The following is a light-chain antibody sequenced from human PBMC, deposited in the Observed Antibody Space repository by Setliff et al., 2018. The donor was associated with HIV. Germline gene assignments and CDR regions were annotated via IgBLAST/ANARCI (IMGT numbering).Light chain of an antibody. CDR3: CSYAGNSLV. Sequence: QSVLTQPRSVSGSPGQSVTISCTGTSSDVGGYNYVSWYKQHPGEVPKLIIYDVSYRPSGVPYRFSASKSGNTASLTISGLQADDEADYYCCSYAGNSLVFGTGTKV. CDR2: DVS. V-gene: IGLV2-11*01. J-gene: IGLJ1*01. CDR1: SSDVGGYNY.